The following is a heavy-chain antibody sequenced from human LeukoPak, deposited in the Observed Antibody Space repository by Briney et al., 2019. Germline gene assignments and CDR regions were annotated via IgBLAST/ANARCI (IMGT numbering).Heavy chain of an antibody. CDR1: GFTFSNAW. Sequence: PGGSLRLSCAASGFTFSNAWMSWVRQAPGKGLEWVGRIKSKTDGGTTDYAAPVKGRFTISRDDSKNTLYLQMNSLKTEDTAVYYCTPDSGSTKYYFDYWGQGTLVTVTS. J-gene: IGHJ4*02. CDR3: TPDSGSTKYYFDY. V-gene: IGHV3-15*01. D-gene: IGHD1-14*01. CDR2: IKSKTDGGTT.